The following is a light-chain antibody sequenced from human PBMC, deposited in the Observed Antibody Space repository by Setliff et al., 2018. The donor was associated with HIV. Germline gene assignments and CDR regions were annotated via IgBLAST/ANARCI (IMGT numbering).Light chain of an antibody. Sequence: QSALAQPASVSGSPGQSITISCTGTSSDVGGYNYVSWYRQRPGRAPELMIYDVTNRPSGVSYRFSGSKSGNTASLTISGLQAGDEADYYCSSYTSSSSLLYVFGTGTKVTVL. V-gene: IGLV2-14*03. CDR1: SSDVGGYNY. CDR3: SSYTSSSSLLYV. CDR2: DVT. J-gene: IGLJ1*01.